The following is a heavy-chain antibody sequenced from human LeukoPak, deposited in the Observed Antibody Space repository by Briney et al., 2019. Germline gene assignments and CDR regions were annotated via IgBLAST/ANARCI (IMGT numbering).Heavy chain of an antibody. D-gene: IGHD6-13*01. V-gene: IGHV1-8*03. J-gene: IGHJ3*02. Sequence: ASVKVSCKASGYTFTSCDINWVRQAPGQGLEWMGWMNPNSGDTSYAQNFQGRITITRDTSISTAYMELSSLRSEDTAVYYCARDMRGAAAADDAFDIWGQGTMVTVSS. CDR1: GYTFTSCD. CDR2: MNPNSGDT. CDR3: ARDMRGAAAADDAFDI.